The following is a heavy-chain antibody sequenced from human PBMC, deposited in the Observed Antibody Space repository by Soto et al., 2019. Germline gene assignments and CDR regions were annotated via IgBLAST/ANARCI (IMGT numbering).Heavy chain of an antibody. CDR1: GGSISSSTYY. CDR3: APVGFGPTTVDY. Sequence: SETLSLTCLVSGGSISSSTYYWGWIRQPPGKGLEWIGSIYYSGATYYNPSLRSRITISMDRSKNHFSLKLTSVTAADTAIYYFAPVGFGPTTVDYWGQGTLVTVSS. V-gene: IGHV4-39*02. D-gene: IGHD5-12*01. CDR2: IYYSGAT. J-gene: IGHJ4*02.